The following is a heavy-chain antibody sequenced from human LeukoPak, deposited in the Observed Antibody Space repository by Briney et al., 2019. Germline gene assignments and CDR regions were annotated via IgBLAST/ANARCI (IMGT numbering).Heavy chain of an antibody. Sequence: GASVKVSCKASGYTFTSYGISWVRQAPGQGLEWMGWISAYNGNTNYAQKLQGRVTMTTDTSTSTAYMELRSLRSDDTAVYYCARRSNPYYYGSGSYYNYWGQGTLVTVSS. D-gene: IGHD3-10*01. J-gene: IGHJ4*02. CDR2: ISAYNGNT. CDR1: GYTFTSYG. V-gene: IGHV1-18*01. CDR3: ARRSNPYYYGSGSYYNY.